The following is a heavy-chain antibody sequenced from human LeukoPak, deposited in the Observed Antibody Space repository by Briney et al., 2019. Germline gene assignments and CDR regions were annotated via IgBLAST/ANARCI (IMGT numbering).Heavy chain of an antibody. Sequence: ASVKVSCKASGYTFTSYGISWVRQAPGQGLEWMGWISVYNGNTNYAQKLQGRVTITTDTSTSTAYMELRSLRSDDTAVYYCARNQYSGSYSPRDGMDVWGKGTTVTVSS. J-gene: IGHJ6*04. CDR3: ARNQYSGSYSPRDGMDV. V-gene: IGHV1-18*01. CDR2: ISVYNGNT. CDR1: GYTFTSYG. D-gene: IGHD1-26*01.